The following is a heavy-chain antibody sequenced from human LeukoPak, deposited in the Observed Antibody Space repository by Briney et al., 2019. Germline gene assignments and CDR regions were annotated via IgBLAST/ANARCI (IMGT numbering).Heavy chain of an antibody. D-gene: IGHD2-2*01. CDR1: GFTVSSNY. V-gene: IGHV3-53*01. CDR2: IYSGGST. Sequence: GGSLRLSCAASGFTVSSNYMSWVRQAPGKGLEWVSVIYSGGSTYYADSVKGRFTISRDNSKNTLYLQMNSLRAEDTAVYYCARGVVPAAFDYWGQGTLVTVSS. J-gene: IGHJ4*02. CDR3: ARGVVPAAFDY.